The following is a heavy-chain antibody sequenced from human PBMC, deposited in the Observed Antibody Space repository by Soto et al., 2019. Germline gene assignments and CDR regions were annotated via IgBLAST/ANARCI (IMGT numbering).Heavy chain of an antibody. V-gene: IGHV3-23*01. Sequence: EVQLLESGGGLVQPGGSLRLSCAASGFTFSSFAMSWVRQAPGKGLEWVSAIGSRGDSTYYADSVKGRFTISRDNSKSTLYLQMNRLRSEETAVYCCENDLIYGYDSGRHCASWGQGTLVTVSS. CDR1: GFTFSSFA. CDR3: ENDLIYGYDSGRHCAS. J-gene: IGHJ4*02. D-gene: IGHD6-25*01. CDR2: IGSRGDST.